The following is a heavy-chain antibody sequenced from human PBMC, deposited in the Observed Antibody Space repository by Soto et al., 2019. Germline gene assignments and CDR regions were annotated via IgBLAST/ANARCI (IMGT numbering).Heavy chain of an antibody. CDR2: TYYRSKWYN. J-gene: IGHJ4*02. CDR3: ARGISSSWAPHFDY. V-gene: IGHV6-1*01. Sequence: SQTLSLTCAISGDSVSSNSAAWNWIRQSPSRGLEWLGRTYYRSKWYNDYAVSVKSRITINPDTSKNQFSLQLKSVTPEDTAVYYCARGISSSWAPHFDYWGQGTLVTVSS. CDR1: GDSVSSNSAA. D-gene: IGHD6-13*01.